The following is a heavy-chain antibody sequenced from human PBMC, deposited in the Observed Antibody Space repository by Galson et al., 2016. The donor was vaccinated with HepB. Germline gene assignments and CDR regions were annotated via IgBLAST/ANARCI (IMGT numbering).Heavy chain of an antibody. D-gene: IGHD5-18*01. V-gene: IGHV3-53*01. CDR3: ATVGRGDTYGLDY. CDR2: FYNDTST. Sequence: SLRLSCAASGFNVSSNYMNWVRQAPGKGLEWVSLFYNDTSTYYADSVKGRFTISRDNSKNTLYLQMNTLRAEDTAVYYCATVGRGDTYGLDYWGQGTLVTVSS. J-gene: IGHJ4*02. CDR1: GFNVSSNY.